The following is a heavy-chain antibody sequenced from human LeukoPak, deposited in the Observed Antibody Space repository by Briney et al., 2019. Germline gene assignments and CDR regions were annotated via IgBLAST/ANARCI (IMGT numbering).Heavy chain of an antibody. CDR2: ISGSGGST. J-gene: IGHJ2*01. D-gene: IGHD1-14*01. CDR1: GFTFSSYW. CDR3: AKVGTPDSRTGYFDL. Sequence: GGSLRLSCVASGFTFSSYWMHWFRQAPGKGLEWVSAISGSGGSTYYADSVKGRFTISRDNSKNTLYLQMNSLRAEDTAVYYCAKVGTPDSRTGYFDLWGRGTLVTVSS. V-gene: IGHV3-23*01.